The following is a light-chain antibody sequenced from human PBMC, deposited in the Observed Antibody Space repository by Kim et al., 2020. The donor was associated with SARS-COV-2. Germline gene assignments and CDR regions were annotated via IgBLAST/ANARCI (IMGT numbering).Light chain of an antibody. Sequence: LSPGETAHLSCRANGTVRDTYLACFQQRPGLAPRLLIYGASTRATDIPDRFSGSGSGTDFTLTISRLETEDFAVYYCQQYGSSPQTFGQGTKLEI. J-gene: IGKJ2*01. CDR2: GAS. CDR1: GTVRDTY. V-gene: IGKV3-20*01. CDR3: QQYGSSPQT.